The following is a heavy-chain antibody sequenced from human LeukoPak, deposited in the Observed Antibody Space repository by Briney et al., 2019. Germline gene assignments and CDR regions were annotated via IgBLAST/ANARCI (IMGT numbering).Heavy chain of an antibody. CDR3: ARLDCVLEGCYNH. CDR2: VSADGTT. Sequence: RSETLSLTCSVSGDSVTSSYWNWIRQPPGKGLEWIGYVSADGTTNYSPSLRSRLIMSVDTAKNDISLILMSVTAADTAIYYCARLDCVLEGCYNHWGRGTLVTVAS. CDR1: GDSVTSSY. V-gene: IGHV4-59*08. D-gene: IGHD2-15*01. J-gene: IGHJ4*02.